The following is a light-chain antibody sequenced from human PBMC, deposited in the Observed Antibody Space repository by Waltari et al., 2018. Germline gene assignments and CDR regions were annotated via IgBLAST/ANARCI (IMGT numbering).Light chain of an antibody. Sequence: DIVMTQSPDSLTVSLGERATINCKSSQSILYSSNNLNYLAWYQQRPGQPPKLLIYWASTTESGVPDRFSGSWSGTDFTLTISSLQAEDVAVYYCQQYYSSPPYTFGQGTKLEIK. CDR3: QQYYSSPPYT. CDR2: WAS. V-gene: IGKV4-1*01. J-gene: IGKJ2*01. CDR1: QSILYSSNNLNY.